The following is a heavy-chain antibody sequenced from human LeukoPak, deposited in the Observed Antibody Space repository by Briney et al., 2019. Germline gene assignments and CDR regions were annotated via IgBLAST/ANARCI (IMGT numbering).Heavy chain of an antibody. J-gene: IGHJ4*02. Sequence: GRSLRLSCAASGFTFSSFGMHWVRQAPGKGLERVALISFDGGNPYYADSVRGRFTISRDNSKDTLYLQMNSLRAEDTAVYYCARCYGGSCYMDCWGQGTLVTVSS. CDR3: ARCYGGSCYMDC. CDR1: GFTFSSFG. D-gene: IGHD2-15*01. CDR2: ISFDGGNP. V-gene: IGHV3-33*01.